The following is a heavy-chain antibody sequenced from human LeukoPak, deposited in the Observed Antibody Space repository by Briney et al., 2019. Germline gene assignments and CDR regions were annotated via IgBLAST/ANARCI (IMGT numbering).Heavy chain of an antibody. J-gene: IGHJ5*02. CDR1: GDSVSSTSAG. CDR2: TYYRSTWSY. CDR3: ARGADWLDP. Sequence: SQTLSLTCAISGDSVSSTSAGWNWIRHSPSRGLEWLGRTYYRSTWSYENASSVKSRITINPDTSKNRFSLQLNSVTPEDTAVYYCARGADWLDPWGQGIQVTVSS. V-gene: IGHV6-1*01.